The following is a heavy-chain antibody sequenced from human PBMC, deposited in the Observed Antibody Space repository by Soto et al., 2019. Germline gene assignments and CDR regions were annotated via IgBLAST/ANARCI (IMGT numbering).Heavy chain of an antibody. CDR2: ISGSGGST. J-gene: IGHJ6*02. CDR3: AKDLAAGIYYYYGMDV. Sequence: WWSLRLSCSASVFTCSSYAMSWFRQAPGKGLVWVSAISGSGGSTYYADSVKGRFTISRDNSKNTLYPQMNSLRAEDTAVYYCAKDLAAGIYYYYGMDVWGQGTTVTVSS. D-gene: IGHD6-13*01. V-gene: IGHV3-23*01. CDR1: VFTCSSYA.